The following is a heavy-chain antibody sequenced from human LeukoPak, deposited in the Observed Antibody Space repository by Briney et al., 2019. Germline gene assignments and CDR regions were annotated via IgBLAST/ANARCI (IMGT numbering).Heavy chain of an antibody. V-gene: IGHV1-69*05. D-gene: IGHD3-3*01. J-gene: IGHJ4*02. CDR1: GGTFSSYA. Sequence: ASVKVSCKASGGTFSSYAISWVRQAPGQGLEWMGGIIPIFGTANYAQKFQGRVTITTDESTSTAYMELSSLRSEDTAVYYCAGIYDFWSGYYFDYFDYWGQGTLVTVSS. CDR3: AGIYDFWSGYYFDYFDY. CDR2: IIPIFGTA.